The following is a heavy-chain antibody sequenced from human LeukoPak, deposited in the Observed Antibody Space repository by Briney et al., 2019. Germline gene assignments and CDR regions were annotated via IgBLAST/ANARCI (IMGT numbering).Heavy chain of an antibody. V-gene: IGHV5-10-1*01. CDR2: IDPSDSYT. CDR1: GYSFTSYW. CDR3: ARRYDSGSTIDQ. Sequence: GESLKISCKGSGYSFTSYWIGWVRQMPRKGLEWMGRIDPSDSYTNYSPSFQGHVTISVDKSISTAYLQWSSLKASDTAMYYCARRYDSGSTIDQWGQGTLVTVSS. J-gene: IGHJ4*02. D-gene: IGHD3-10*01.